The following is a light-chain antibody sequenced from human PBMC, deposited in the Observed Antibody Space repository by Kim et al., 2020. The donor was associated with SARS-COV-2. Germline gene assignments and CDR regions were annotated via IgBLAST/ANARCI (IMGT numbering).Light chain of an antibody. CDR2: GAS. V-gene: IGKV3-20*01. Sequence: LSPGERATLSCRATQSVSSSYLAWYQQKPGQAPRLLIYGASSRATGIPDRFSGSGSGTDFTLTISRLEPEDFAVYYCQQYGSSPYTFGQGTKLEI. CDR1: QSVSSSY. CDR3: QQYGSSPYT. J-gene: IGKJ2*01.